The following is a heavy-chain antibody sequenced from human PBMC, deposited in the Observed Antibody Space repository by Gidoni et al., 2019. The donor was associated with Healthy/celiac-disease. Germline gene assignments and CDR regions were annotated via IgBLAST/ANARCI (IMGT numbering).Heavy chain of an antibody. CDR2: ISSSGGST. V-gene: IGHV3-23*01. CDR1: GFPFSSYA. Sequence: EVQLLESGGGLEQPGGSLRLSCAASGFPFSSYAMRWVRQAPGQGLEWVAAISSSGGSTYYADSVKGRFTISRDNSKNTLYLQMNSLRAEDTAVYYCAKEMDYDFWSGRTPFDYWGQGTLVTVSS. D-gene: IGHD3-3*01. CDR3: AKEMDYDFWSGRTPFDY. J-gene: IGHJ4*02.